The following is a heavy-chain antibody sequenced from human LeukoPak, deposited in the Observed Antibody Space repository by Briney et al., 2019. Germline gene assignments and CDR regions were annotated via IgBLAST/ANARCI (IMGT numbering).Heavy chain of an antibody. D-gene: IGHD6-13*01. V-gene: IGHV4-59*02. Sequence: SETLSLTCSVSGASVTSHSWSWIRQPPGKQLESIGMIYNSVTTNYRPSLKSRVTISVDASKDQLSLKLSSVTAADTAVYYCARGGASSHWFGSWGQGTLVTVSS. CDR2: IYNSVTT. CDR1: GASVTSHS. J-gene: IGHJ5*01. CDR3: ARGGASSHWFGS.